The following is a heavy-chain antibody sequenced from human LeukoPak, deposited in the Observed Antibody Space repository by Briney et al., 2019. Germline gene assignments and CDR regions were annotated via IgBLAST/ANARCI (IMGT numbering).Heavy chain of an antibody. CDR3: ARVGYTSYYYYGMDV. D-gene: IGHD6-13*01. Sequence: GGSLRLSCAASGFTFSSYAMHWVRQAPGKGLEYVSAIRSNGGSTYYANSVKGRFTISRDNSKNTLYLQMGSLRAEDMAVYYCARVGYTSYYYYGMDVWGQGTTVTVSS. V-gene: IGHV3-64*01. J-gene: IGHJ6*02. CDR2: IRSNGGST. CDR1: GFTFSSYA.